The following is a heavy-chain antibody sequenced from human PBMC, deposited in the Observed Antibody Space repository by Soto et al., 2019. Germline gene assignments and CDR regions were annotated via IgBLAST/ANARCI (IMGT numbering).Heavy chain of an antibody. J-gene: IGHJ4*02. D-gene: IGHD3-22*01. CDR2: ISYDGSNK. CDR3: ARDLGGDPGVDYYDSSGYYDY. Sequence: QVQLVESGGGVVQPGRSLRLSCAASGFTFSSYAMHWVRQAPGKGLEWVAVISYDGSNKYYADSVKGRFTISRDNSKNTLYLQMNSLRAEDTAVYYCARDLGGDPGVDYYDSSGYYDYWGQGTLVTVSS. V-gene: IGHV3-30-3*01. CDR1: GFTFSSYA.